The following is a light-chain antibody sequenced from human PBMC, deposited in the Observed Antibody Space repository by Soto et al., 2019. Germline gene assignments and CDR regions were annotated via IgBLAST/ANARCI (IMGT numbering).Light chain of an antibody. CDR1: QSISSW. CDR3: QQRYTNTWT. V-gene: IGKV1-39*01. J-gene: IGKJ1*01. CDR2: AAS. Sequence: IQMTQSPSTLSASVGDRVTITCRASQSISSWLAWYQQKPGKAPKLLIYAASNLQSGVPSRFSGSGSETDFTLTISSLQPEDFEPYSCQQRYTNTWTFGQGTKVDIK.